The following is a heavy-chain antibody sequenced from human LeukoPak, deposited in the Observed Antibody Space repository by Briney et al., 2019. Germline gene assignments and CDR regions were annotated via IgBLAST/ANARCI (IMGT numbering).Heavy chain of an antibody. Sequence: GGSLRLSCTGSGFTFSSYSMNWVRQAPGKGLEWVSSISSSSSYIYYADSVKGRFTISRDNAKNSLYLQMNSLRAEDTAVYYCARGDYVWGSYRYTPANWFDPWGQGTLVTVSS. CDR3: ARGDYVWGSYRYTPANWFDP. D-gene: IGHD3-16*02. J-gene: IGHJ5*02. V-gene: IGHV3-21*01. CDR2: ISSSSSYI. CDR1: GFTFSSYS.